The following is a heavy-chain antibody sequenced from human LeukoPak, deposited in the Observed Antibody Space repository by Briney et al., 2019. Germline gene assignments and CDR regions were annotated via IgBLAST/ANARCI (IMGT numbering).Heavy chain of an antibody. CDR3: ARGRWKAGMDTPYYFDY. V-gene: IGHV4-4*07. J-gene: IGHJ4*02. CDR1: GGSVSNYY. CDR2: THTSGST. Sequence: SETLSLTCTVSGGSVSNYYWTWVRQPAGKGLEWIGRTHTSGSTNYNPSLKSRVTMSVDTSKNQFSLKLSSVTAADTAVYYCARGRWKAGMDTPYYFDYWGQGTLVTVSS. D-gene: IGHD5-18*01.